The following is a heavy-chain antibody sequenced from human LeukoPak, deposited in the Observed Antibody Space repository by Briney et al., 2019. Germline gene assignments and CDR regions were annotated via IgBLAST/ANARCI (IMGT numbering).Heavy chain of an antibody. J-gene: IGHJ6*03. V-gene: IGHV4-34*01. CDR1: GGSFSGYY. CDR2: INHSGST. D-gene: IGHD3-10*01. CDR3: ARARRDYYGSGTPYYYYYMDV. Sequence: SGTLSLTCAVYGGSFSGYYWSWIRQPPGKGLEWIGEINHSGSTNYNPSLKSRVTISVDTSKNQFSLKLSSVTAADTAVYYCARARRDYYGSGTPYYYYYMDVWGKGTTVTVSS.